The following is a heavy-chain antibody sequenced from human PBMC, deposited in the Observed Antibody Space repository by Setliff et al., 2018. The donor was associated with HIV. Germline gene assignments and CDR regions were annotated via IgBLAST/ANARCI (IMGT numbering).Heavy chain of an antibody. J-gene: IGHJ2*01. D-gene: IGHD3-10*01. CDR2: IVTIRGIA. CDR3: ARDDHYYDSGSLYSDWYFDL. CDR1: GGPFSSYA. V-gene: IGHV1-69*10. Sequence: SVKVSCKASGGPFSSYAVSWVRQAPGQALEWMGGIVTIRGIANYAQKFQGRVTITADKSTTTAYMVLSSLRSEDTAVYYCARDDHYYDSGSLYSDWYFDLWGRGTLVTV.